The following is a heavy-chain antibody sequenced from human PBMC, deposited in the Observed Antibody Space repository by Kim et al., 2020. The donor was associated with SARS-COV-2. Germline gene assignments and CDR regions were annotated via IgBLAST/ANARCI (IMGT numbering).Heavy chain of an antibody. D-gene: IGHD6-19*01. CDR1: GDSVSSNSAA. J-gene: IGHJ6*02. V-gene: IGHV6-1*01. CDR3: ARDQSIAVAGGSGQYYYYGMDV. Sequence: SQTLSLTCAISGDSVSSNSAAWNWIRQSPSRGLELLGRTYYRSKWYNDYAPSVKSRITINPDTSKNQFSLQLNSVTPEDTAVYYCARDQSIAVAGGSGQYYYYGMDVWGQGTTVTVSS. CDR2: TYYRSKWYN.